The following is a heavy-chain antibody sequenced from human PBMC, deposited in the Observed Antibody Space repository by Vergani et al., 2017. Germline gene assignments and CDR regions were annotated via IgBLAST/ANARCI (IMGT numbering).Heavy chain of an antibody. CDR2: IYSGGST. CDR1: GFTVSSNY. J-gene: IGHJ5*02. V-gene: IGHV3-53*01. Sequence: EVQLVESGGGLIQPGGSLRLSCAASGFTVSSNYMSWVRQAPGKGLEWVSVIYSGGSTYYADSVKGRFTISRDNSKNTLYLQMNSLRAEDTAVYYCARAVAARPTVGWFDPWGQGTLVTVSS. CDR3: ARAVAARPTVGWFDP. D-gene: IGHD6-6*01.